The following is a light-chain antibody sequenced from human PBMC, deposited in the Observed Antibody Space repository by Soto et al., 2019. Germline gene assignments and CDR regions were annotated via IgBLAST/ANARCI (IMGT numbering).Light chain of an antibody. Sequence: QSVLTQPPSVSGAPGQRVTISCTGSSSNIGAGHDVHWYQHLPGTAPKLLIYGNGNRPSGIPDRFSGSKSGTSASLAITGLQAEDEADYYCHSYDTSISGPELFGTGPKVT. CDR2: GNG. V-gene: IGLV1-40*01. CDR3: HSYDTSISGPEL. J-gene: IGLJ1*01. CDR1: SSNIGAGHD.